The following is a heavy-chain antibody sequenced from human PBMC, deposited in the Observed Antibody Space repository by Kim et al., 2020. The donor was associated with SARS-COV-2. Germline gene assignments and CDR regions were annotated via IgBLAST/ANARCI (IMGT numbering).Heavy chain of an antibody. CDR1: GFTFDDYA. Sequence: GGSLRLSCAASGFTFDDYAMHWVRQAPGKGLEWVSGISWNSGSIGYADSVKGRFTISRDNAKNSLYLQMNSLRAEDTALYYCAKGAGESGYDPGDYWGQGTLVTVSS. D-gene: IGHD5-12*01. J-gene: IGHJ4*02. V-gene: IGHV3-9*01. CDR3: AKGAGESGYDPGDY. CDR2: ISWNSGSI.